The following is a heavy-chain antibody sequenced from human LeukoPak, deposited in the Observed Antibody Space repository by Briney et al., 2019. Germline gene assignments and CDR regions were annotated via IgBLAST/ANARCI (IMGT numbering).Heavy chain of an antibody. CDR2: ISYDGSNK. Sequence: GGSLRLSCAASGFTFSSYGMHWVRQAPGKGLEWVAVISYDGSNKYYADPVKGRFTISRDNSKNMLYLQMNSLSAEDTAVYYCARGPGYSSGWYVLSVDYWGQGTLVTVSS. D-gene: IGHD6-19*01. CDR3: ARGPGYSSGWYVLSVDY. V-gene: IGHV3-30*03. J-gene: IGHJ4*02. CDR1: GFTFSSYG.